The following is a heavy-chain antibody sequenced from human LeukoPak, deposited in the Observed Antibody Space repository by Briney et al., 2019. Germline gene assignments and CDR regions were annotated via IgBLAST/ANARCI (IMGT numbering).Heavy chain of an antibody. Sequence: PSETLSLTCAVYGGSFSGYYWSWIRQPPGKGLEWIGEINHSGSTNYNPSLKSRVTISVDTSKNQFSLKLSSVTAADTAVYYCARGGGLQGPFDYWGQGTLVTVSS. CDR2: INHSGST. CDR3: ARGGGLQGPFDY. J-gene: IGHJ4*02. CDR1: GGSFSGYY. V-gene: IGHV4-34*01. D-gene: IGHD5-24*01.